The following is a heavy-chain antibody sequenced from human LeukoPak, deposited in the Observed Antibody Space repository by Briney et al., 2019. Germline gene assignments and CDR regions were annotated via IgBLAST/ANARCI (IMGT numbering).Heavy chain of an antibody. J-gene: IGHJ6*02. D-gene: IGHD4-17*01. CDR1: GFTVSSNY. V-gene: IGHV3-53*01. Sequence: GGSLRLSCAASGFTVSSNYMSWVRQAPGKGLEWVSVIYSGGSTYYADSVKGRFTISRDNSKNTLYLQMNSLRAEDTAVYYCATLPHLYGDYVLDVWGQGTTVTVSS. CDR3: ATLPHLYGDYVLDV. CDR2: IYSGGST.